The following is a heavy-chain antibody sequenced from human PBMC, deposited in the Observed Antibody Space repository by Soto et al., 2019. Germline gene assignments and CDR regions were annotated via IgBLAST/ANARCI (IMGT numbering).Heavy chain of an antibody. J-gene: IGHJ4*02. CDR3: ARDLRPSGYEGY. CDR2: ISSSSTI. Sequence: GGSLRLSCAASGFTFSSYSMNWVRQAPGKGLEWVSYISSSSTIYYADSVKGRFTISRDNAKNSLYLQMNSLRAEDTAVYYCARDLRPSGYEGYWGQGTLVTVSS. D-gene: IGHD5-12*01. CDR1: GFTFSSYS. V-gene: IGHV3-48*01.